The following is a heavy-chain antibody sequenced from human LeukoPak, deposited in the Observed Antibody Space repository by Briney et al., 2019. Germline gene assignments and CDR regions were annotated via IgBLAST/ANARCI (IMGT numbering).Heavy chain of an antibody. CDR1: EFTFASYD. V-gene: IGHV1-8*01. J-gene: IGHJ5*02. CDR3: ARVRTRPRGFDMTTVTTRYNWFDP. D-gene: IGHD4-11*01. CDR2: MNPNSSNT. Sequence: GASVKVSCRASEFTFASYDINWVRQATGQGLEWMGWMNPNSSNTGYAQKFQGRVTMTRNTSINTAYMELSSLRSEDTAVYYCARVRTRPRGFDMTTVTTRYNWFDPWGQGTLVTVSS.